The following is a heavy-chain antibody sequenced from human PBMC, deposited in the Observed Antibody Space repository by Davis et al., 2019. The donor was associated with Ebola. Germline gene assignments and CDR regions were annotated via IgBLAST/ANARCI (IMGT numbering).Heavy chain of an antibody. Sequence: GESLKISCAASGFTFSGSAMHWVRQASGKGLEWVGRIRSKANSYATAYAASVKGRFTISRDDSKNTAYLQMNSLKTEDTAAYYCTISYYGSGSYTDYWGQGTLVTVSS. CDR3: TISYYGSGSYTDY. J-gene: IGHJ4*02. D-gene: IGHD3-10*01. V-gene: IGHV3-73*01. CDR2: IRSKANSYAT. CDR1: GFTFSGSA.